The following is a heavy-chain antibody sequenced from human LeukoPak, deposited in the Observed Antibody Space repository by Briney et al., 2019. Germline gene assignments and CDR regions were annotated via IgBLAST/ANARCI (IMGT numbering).Heavy chain of an antibody. D-gene: IGHD2-2*01. Sequence: PRGSLRLSCAASGFTFSSYAMSWVRQPPGKGLEWIGEINHSGSTNYNPSLKSRVTISVDTSKNQFSLKLSSVTAADTAVYYCASQCRSASCNYYFDYWGQGTLVTVSS. CDR2: INHSGST. J-gene: IGHJ4*02. V-gene: IGHV4-34*01. CDR1: GFTFSSYA. CDR3: ASQCRSASCNYYFDY.